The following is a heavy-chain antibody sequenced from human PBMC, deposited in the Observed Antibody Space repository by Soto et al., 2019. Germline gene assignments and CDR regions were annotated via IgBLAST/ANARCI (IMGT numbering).Heavy chain of an antibody. CDR3: ASCLGYKA. D-gene: IGHD5-12*01. V-gene: IGHV4-31*03. J-gene: IGHJ5*02. CDR2: IHHSGTT. Sequence: QVQLQESGPGLVKPSQTLSLTCTVSGDSVSSSSYYWSWIRQHPGKGLEWIGYIHHSGTTYYNPSLKSRITLSVDTSKNQFSLRLSSVTAADTAVYYCASCLGYKAWGQETLVTVSS. CDR1: GDSVSSSSYY.